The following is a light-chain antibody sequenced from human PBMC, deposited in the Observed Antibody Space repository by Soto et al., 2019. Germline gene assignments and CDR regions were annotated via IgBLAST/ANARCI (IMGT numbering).Light chain of an antibody. Sequence: QSVLTQPASVSGSPGQSITISCTGTSSDVGGYNYVSWYQQHPGKAPKLMIYEVSNRPSGVSHRFSGSKSGNTASLTIFGLQAEDEADYYCSSYTSSTPWVFGPGTKVTVL. CDR3: SSYTSSTPWV. CDR1: SSDVGGYNY. V-gene: IGLV2-14*01. J-gene: IGLJ1*01. CDR2: EVS.